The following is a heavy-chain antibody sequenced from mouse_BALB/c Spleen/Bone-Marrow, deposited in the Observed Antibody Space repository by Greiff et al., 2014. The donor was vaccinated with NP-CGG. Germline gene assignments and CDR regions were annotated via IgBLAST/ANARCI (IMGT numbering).Heavy chain of an antibody. V-gene: IGHV1S30*01. CDR1: GYSFTGYY. D-gene: IGHD2-10*02. CDR2: INPYNGGT. J-gene: IGHJ3*01. Sequence: EVKLMESGPELVKPGPSVKISCKASGYSFTGYYMHWVKQSHGKSLEWIGEINPYNGGTSYNLKFKGKATSTVDTSSSTAFMELHSLTSEDSLVYYCARQLYGNYAYWGQGTLVTVSA. CDR3: ARQLYGNYAY.